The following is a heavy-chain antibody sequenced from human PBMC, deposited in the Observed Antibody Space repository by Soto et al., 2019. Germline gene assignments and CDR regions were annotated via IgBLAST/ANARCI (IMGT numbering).Heavy chain of an antibody. CDR3: ARWGNTSSREIHAFDI. D-gene: IGHD6-6*01. Sequence: SETLSLTCTVSGDSITSYYWNWMRQPPGKGLEWIGYAHYSGTFNYNPSLKSRVTLSVDMSSNQFSLRLTSVTAADTAVYYCARWGNTSSREIHAFDIWGQGTMVTVSS. V-gene: IGHV4-59*01. CDR1: GDSITSYY. CDR2: AHYSGTF. J-gene: IGHJ3*02.